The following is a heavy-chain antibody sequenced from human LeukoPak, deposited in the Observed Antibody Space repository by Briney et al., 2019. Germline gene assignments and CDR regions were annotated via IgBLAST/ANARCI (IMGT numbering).Heavy chain of an antibody. CDR1: GFTLRSYG. D-gene: IGHD3-16*01. Sequence: GGSLRLSCAASGFTLRSYGMHWVRQAPGKGLEWVAVVSFDGSNEHYADSVKGRFTISRDNSKNTLYLQMNSLRAEDSAVYYCAKDSARLGAYRALYSGMDVWGQGTTVTVSS. CDR3: AKDSARLGAYRALYSGMDV. V-gene: IGHV3-30*18. CDR2: VSFDGSNE. J-gene: IGHJ6*02.